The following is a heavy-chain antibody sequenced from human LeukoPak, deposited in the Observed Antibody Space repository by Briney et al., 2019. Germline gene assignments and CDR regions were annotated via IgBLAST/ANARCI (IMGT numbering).Heavy chain of an antibody. CDR2: ISAYNGST. J-gene: IGHJ6*02. V-gene: IGHV1-18*01. CDR1: RYTFTSYG. D-gene: IGHD3-16*01. Sequence: ASVKVSCKASRYTFTSYGISWVRQAPGQGLEWMGWISAYNGSTSYAQKFQGSVTMTRDRSTSTVYMELSSLRSEDTAVYYCARPQGGGRGYANYYYGKDVWGQGTKVTVSS. CDR3: ARPQGGGRGYANYYYGKDV.